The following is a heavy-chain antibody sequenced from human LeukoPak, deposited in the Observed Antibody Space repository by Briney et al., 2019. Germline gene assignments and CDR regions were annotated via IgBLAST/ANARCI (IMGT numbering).Heavy chain of an antibody. Sequence: PGGTLRLSCAASGFTFSSYGMHWVRQAPGKGLEGVAFIRYDGSNKYYADSVKGRFTISRDNSKNTLYLQMNSLRAEDTAVYYCANSKRAPGDYWGQGTLVTVSS. CDR2: IRYDGSNK. V-gene: IGHV3-30*02. CDR1: GFTFSSYG. CDR3: ANSKRAPGDY. D-gene: IGHD1-1*01. J-gene: IGHJ4*02.